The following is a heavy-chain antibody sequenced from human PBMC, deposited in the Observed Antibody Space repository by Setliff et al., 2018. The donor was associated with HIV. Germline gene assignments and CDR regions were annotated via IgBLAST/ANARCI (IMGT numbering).Heavy chain of an antibody. CDR1: GASISSYY. CDR2: IYPSGST. V-gene: IGHV4-4*07. D-gene: IGHD2-21*02. J-gene: IGHJ6*03. CDR3: ARDVGVTYYYYMDV. Sequence: SETLSLTCTVSGASISSYYWSWSRQPAGKGLEWIGRIYPSGSTNYNPSLKSRVTMSVDTSKNQFSLNLSSVTAADTAVYYCARDVGVTYYYYMDVWGKGTTVTVSS.